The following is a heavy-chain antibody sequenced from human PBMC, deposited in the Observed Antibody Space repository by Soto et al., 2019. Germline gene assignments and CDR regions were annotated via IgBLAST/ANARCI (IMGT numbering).Heavy chain of an antibody. V-gene: IGHV4-34*01. CDR3: VREAYIGYSIDFDY. J-gene: IGHJ4*02. Sequence: SETLSLTCAVYGGSFSGYYWSWIRQPPGKWLEWIGEINHSGTTNYNPSLKSRVTISVDTSKNQFSLRLTSVTAADTAIYYCVREAYIGYSIDFDYWGQGTLVTV. D-gene: IGHD2-15*01. CDR2: INHSGTT. CDR1: GGSFSGYY.